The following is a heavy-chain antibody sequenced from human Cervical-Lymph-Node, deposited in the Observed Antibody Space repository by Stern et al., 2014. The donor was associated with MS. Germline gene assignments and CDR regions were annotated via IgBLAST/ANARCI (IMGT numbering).Heavy chain of an antibody. J-gene: IGHJ2*01. CDR3: ARDPVNHWYFDL. Sequence: EVQLVESGGGLIQPGGSLRLSCAASGCTVSSNYMSWVRQAPGKGLEWVSVMYTGGTTYYADAAKARCTNSTDDATNTLPLQKKSLRAEDTAVYYCARDPVNHWYFDLWGRGTLVTVSS. V-gene: IGHV3-53*01. CDR1: GCTVSSNY. CDR2: MYTGGTT.